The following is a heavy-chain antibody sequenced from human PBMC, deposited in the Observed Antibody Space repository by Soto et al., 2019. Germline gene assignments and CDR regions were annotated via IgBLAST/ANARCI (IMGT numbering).Heavy chain of an antibody. CDR2: ISAYNGNT. D-gene: IGHD3-3*01. CDR3: ARDSDVLRFLEWSYGMDV. V-gene: IGHV1-18*04. Sequence: APVKVSCKASCFTFSSYGISWGRQAPGQRVEWMGWISAYNGNTNYEQKLQAKITMTTDTSTSTAYMELRSLRSDDTAVYYCARDSDVLRFLEWSYGMDVWGQGTTVTVSS. CDR1: CFTFSSYG. J-gene: IGHJ6*02.